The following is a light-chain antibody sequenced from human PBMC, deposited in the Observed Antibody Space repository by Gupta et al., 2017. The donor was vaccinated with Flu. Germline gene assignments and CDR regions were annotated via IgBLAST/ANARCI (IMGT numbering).Light chain of an antibody. V-gene: IGLV3-1*01. CDR2: QNN. Sequence: SYALTQPPSVSVSPGQTASITCSGDKLGDEYACWYQQKPGQSPGLVIYQNNKRPSGIPERFSGSNSGNKATLTIRGTQAVDEADYYCQASDSSTAVFGGGTKLTVL. CDR1: KLGDEY. CDR3: QASDSSTAV. J-gene: IGLJ2*01.